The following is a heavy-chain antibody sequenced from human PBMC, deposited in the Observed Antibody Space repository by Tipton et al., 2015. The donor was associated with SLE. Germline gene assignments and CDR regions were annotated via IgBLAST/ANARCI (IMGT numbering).Heavy chain of an antibody. CDR1: GYSISIGYY. CDR3: AEYRPLPRLQFNY. J-gene: IGHJ4*02. D-gene: IGHD4-11*01. V-gene: IGHV4-38-2*02. CDR2: VYHSGNT. Sequence: TLSLTCTVSGYSISIGYYWARCRQPPGKGLEWIGSVYHSGNTYYNPSLQSRVTISVDTSKNQFSLKLSSVTAADTAVYYCAEYRPLPRLQFNYWGQGTLVTVSS.